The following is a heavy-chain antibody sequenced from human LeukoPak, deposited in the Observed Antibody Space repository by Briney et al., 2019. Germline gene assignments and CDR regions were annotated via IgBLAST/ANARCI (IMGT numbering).Heavy chain of an antibody. J-gene: IGHJ4*02. CDR2: ISRSSSTI. V-gene: IGHV3-48*01. Sequence: GGSLRLSCAASGFTVSSNYMSWVRQAPGKGLEWVSYISRSSSTIYYADSVKGRFTISRDNAKNSLYLQMNSLRAEDTAVYYCARDYGTRRYDFWSGYYPIDYWGQGTLVTVSS. D-gene: IGHD3-3*01. CDR3: ARDYGTRRYDFWSGYYPIDY. CDR1: GFTVSSNY.